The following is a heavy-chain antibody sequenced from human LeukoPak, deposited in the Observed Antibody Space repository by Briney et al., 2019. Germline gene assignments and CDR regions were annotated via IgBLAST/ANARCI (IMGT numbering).Heavy chain of an antibody. Sequence: PGGSLRLSCAAPGFTVSSNYMSWVRQAPGKGLEWVSVIYSGGSTYYADSVKGRFTISRDNSKNTLYLQMNSLRAEDTAVYYCARVPDYYGSGSYYYYYGMDVWGQGTTVTVSS. V-gene: IGHV3-53*01. D-gene: IGHD3-10*01. CDR3: ARVPDYYGSGSYYYYYGMDV. J-gene: IGHJ6*02. CDR2: IYSGGST. CDR1: GFTVSSNY.